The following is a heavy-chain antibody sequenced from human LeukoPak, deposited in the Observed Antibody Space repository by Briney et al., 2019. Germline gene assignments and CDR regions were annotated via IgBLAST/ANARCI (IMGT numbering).Heavy chain of an antibody. CDR3: ARTYYDILTGHYYYYHYMDV. V-gene: IGHV4-34*01. CDR1: GGSFSGYY. J-gene: IGHJ6*03. CDR2: INHSGST. Sequence: SETLSLTCAVYGGSFSGYYWSWIRQPPGKGLEWIGEINHSGSTNYNPSLKSRVTISVDTSKNQFSLKLSSVTAADTAVYYCARTYYDILTGHYYYYHYMDVWGKGTTVTVSS. D-gene: IGHD3-9*01.